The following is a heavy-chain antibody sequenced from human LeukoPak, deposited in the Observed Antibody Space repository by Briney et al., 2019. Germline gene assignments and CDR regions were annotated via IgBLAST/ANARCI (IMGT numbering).Heavy chain of an antibody. J-gene: IGHJ6*02. CDR1: GFTFSDYY. V-gene: IGHV3-11*06. CDR2: ISTGSTYT. Sequence: PGGSLRLSCAAFGFTFSDYYMSRIRQAPGKGLEWVSYISTGSTYTDYADSVKGRFTISRDNAKNSLYLQMNSLRAEDTAVYYCATSRYCYGGSCYSDYFYYGMDVWGQGTTVTVSS. D-gene: IGHD2-15*01. CDR3: ATSRYCYGGSCYSDYFYYGMDV.